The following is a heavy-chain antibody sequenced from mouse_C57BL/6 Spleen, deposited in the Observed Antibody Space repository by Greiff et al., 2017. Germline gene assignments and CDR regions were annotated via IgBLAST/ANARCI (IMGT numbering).Heavy chain of an antibody. D-gene: IGHD2-3*01. Sequence: DVMLVESGGGLVQPGGSLSLSCAASGFTFTDYYMSWVRQPPGKALEWLGFIRNKANGYTTEYSASVKGRFTISRDNSQSILYLQMNALRAEDSATYYCASLDGYYGAMDYWGQGTSVTVSS. CDR3: ASLDGYYGAMDY. V-gene: IGHV7-3*01. J-gene: IGHJ4*01. CDR1: GFTFTDYY. CDR2: IRNKANGYTT.